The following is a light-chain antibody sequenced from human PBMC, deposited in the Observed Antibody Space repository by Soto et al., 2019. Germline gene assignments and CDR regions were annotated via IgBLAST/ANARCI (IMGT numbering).Light chain of an antibody. CDR2: GPS. V-gene: IGKV3-15*01. Sequence: EIVVTQSPGTLSVSPGERATLSCRASQGVRNNLAWYQQKLGQAPRLLIYGPSTRATGIPARFSGSGTGTEFTLTISSLQSEDFAVYYCQQYNNWPWTFGQGTKVEIK. J-gene: IGKJ1*01. CDR3: QQYNNWPWT. CDR1: QGVRNN.